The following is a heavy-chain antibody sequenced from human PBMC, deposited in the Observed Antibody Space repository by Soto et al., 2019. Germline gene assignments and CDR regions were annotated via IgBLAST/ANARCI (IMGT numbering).Heavy chain of an antibody. CDR2: IYYSGST. Sequence: SDTLSLTCTVSGGSISSYYWSWIRQPPGKGLEWIGYIYYSGSTNYNPSLKSRVTISVDTSKNQFSLKLSSVTAADTAVYYCARQEGLIAVAATGAAFDIWGQGTMVTVS. D-gene: IGHD6-19*01. CDR1: GGSISSYY. CDR3: ARQEGLIAVAATGAAFDI. V-gene: IGHV4-59*08. J-gene: IGHJ3*02.